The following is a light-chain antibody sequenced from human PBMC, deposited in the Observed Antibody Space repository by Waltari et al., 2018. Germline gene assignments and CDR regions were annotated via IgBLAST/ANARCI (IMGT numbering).Light chain of an antibody. CDR1: QSISTF. CDR2: SAS. Sequence: DIQMTQSPSSLSASVGDRVTITCRASQSISTFLNWYQQKPGKVPRLLIYSASSLQNGVPPRFSGSGSGTDFTLTISNLQPEDFATYYRQQSNSVPLTFGGGTKVEIK. CDR3: QQSNSVPLT. J-gene: IGKJ4*01. V-gene: IGKV1-39*01.